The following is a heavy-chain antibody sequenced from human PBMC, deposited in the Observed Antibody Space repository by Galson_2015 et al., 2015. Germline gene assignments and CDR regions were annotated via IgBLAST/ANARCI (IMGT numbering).Heavy chain of an antibody. CDR3: ARDPFGLRYFDL. J-gene: IGHJ2*01. CDR1: GFSFSSYG. CDR2: IWYAGSKK. D-gene: IGHD3-10*01. Sequence: SLRLSCAASGFSFSSYGMHWVRQAPGKGLEWVAVIWYAGSKKYYADSVKGRFTISRDNSKNTLYLQMNSLRAEDTAVYYCARDPFGLRYFDLWGRGTLVTVSS. V-gene: IGHV3-33*01.